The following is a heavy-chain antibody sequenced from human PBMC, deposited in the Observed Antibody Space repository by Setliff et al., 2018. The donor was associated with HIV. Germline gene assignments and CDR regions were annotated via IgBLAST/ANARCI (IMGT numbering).Heavy chain of an antibody. J-gene: IGHJ6*04. CDR1: GHTFSNSD. CDR3: ASGKGVGGVIITGGLDV. Sequence: ASVKVSCKASGHTFSNSDIHWVRRATGQGLEWMGWMNPNTGVAGYALKFQGRVTMTRDTSISTAYMELSSLTSENTAVYWCASGKGVGGVIITGGLDVWGKGTTVTVSS. V-gene: IGHV1-8*01. CDR2: MNPNTGVA. D-gene: IGHD3-10*01.